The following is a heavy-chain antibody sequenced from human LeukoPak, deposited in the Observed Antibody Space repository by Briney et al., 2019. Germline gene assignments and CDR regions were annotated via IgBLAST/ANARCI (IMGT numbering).Heavy chain of an antibody. D-gene: IGHD6-13*01. CDR2: ISSSSSYT. V-gene: IGHV3-21*01. CDR1: GFTFSSYS. J-gene: IGHJ3*02. CDR3: ARGGAAAGIDAFDI. Sequence: GGSLRLSCASAGFTFSSYSMNWVRQAPGKGLEWVSSISSSSSYTYYVDSVKGRFTISRDNAKNSLYLQMNSLRAEDTAVYYCARGGAAAGIDAFDIWGQGTMVTVSS.